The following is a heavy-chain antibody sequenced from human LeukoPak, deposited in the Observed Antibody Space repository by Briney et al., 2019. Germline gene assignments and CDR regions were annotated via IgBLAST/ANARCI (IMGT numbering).Heavy chain of an antibody. CDR2: INHSGST. J-gene: IGHJ3*02. CDR3: ATVSVLRYFDWLGYAFDI. D-gene: IGHD3-9*01. Sequence: SETLSLTCAVYGGSFSGYYWSWIRQPPGKGLEWIGEINHSGSTNYNPSLKSRVTISVDTSKNQFSLKLSSVTAAGTAVYYCATVSVLRYFDWLGYAFDIWGQGTMVTVSS. V-gene: IGHV4-34*01. CDR1: GGSFSGYY.